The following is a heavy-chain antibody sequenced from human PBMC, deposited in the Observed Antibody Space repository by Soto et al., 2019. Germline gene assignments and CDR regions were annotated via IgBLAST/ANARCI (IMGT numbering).Heavy chain of an antibody. CDR3: ARGIDSGYSGYDFSYGDYNFDY. D-gene: IGHD5-12*01. CDR1: GGSITSSSSY. CDR2: IYYSGTT. Sequence: PSETLSLTCTVSGGSITSSSSYWGWIRQPPGKGLEWIGSIYYSGTTYYNPSLKSRVTISVDTSKNQFSLKLSSVTAADTAVYYCARGIDSGYSGYDFSYGDYNFDYWGQGTLVTVSS. V-gene: IGHV4-39*01. J-gene: IGHJ4*02.